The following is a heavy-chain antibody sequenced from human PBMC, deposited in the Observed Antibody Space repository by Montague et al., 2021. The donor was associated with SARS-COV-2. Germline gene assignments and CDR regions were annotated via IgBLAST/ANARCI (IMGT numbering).Heavy chain of an antibody. V-gene: IGHV4-39*01. J-gene: IGHJ4*02. CDR3: ARLIGGGIYYGGFDF. D-gene: IGHD1-26*01. CDR2: IYYSGTT. Sequence: SETLSLTCTVTGGSITNSNYYWGWIRQPPRKGLEWIGNIYYSGTTDYNPSLKTRVAMSVDTSKGQFSLRLISVTATDTAVYYCARLIGGGIYYGGFDFWGQGTLVTVSS. CDR1: GGSITNSNYY.